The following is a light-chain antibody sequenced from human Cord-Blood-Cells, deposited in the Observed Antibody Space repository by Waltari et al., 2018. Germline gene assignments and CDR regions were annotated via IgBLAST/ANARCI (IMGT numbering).Light chain of an antibody. J-gene: IGLJ2*01. CDR3: SSYAGSNNLV. CDR1: RSDAGGYNY. V-gene: IGLV2-8*01. CDR2: EVS. Sequence: QSALPPPPSASGSPGQSIPLSCTGTRSDAGGYNYVSWYQQHPGQAPKRRIYEVSKRPSGVPDRFSGSKSGNTGSLTVSGLQAEDEADYYCSSYAGSNNLVFGGGTKLTVL.